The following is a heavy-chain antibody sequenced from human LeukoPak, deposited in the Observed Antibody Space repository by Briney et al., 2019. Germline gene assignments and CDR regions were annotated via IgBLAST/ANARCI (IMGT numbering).Heavy chain of an antibody. CDR3: ARSRDYGGNSDDY. Sequence: SQTLSLTCAVSGGSISSGGYSWSWIRQPPGKGLEWIGYIYDSGSTYYNPSLKSRVTISLDTSKNQFSLKLSSVTAADTAVYYCARSRDYGGNSDDYWGQGTLVTVSS. CDR1: GGSISSGGYS. J-gene: IGHJ4*02. D-gene: IGHD4-23*01. V-gene: IGHV4-30-2*05. CDR2: IYDSGST.